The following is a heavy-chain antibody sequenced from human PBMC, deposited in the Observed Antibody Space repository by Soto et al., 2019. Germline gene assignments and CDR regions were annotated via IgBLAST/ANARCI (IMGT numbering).Heavy chain of an antibody. V-gene: IGHV1-18*01. CDR2: ISPYNDDT. Sequence: QAQLVQSGAEVKKPGASVKVSCKASGYTFSSYGISWVRQAPGQGLEWLGWISPYNDDTNYAQKLQGRVTMTTDTSTRTAYMDLRSLRSDDTAVYYCARGGHYDSSGSRSYHYYGMDVWGQGTTVTVSS. D-gene: IGHD3-22*01. CDR3: ARGGHYDSSGSRSYHYYGMDV. CDR1: GYTFSSYG. J-gene: IGHJ6*02.